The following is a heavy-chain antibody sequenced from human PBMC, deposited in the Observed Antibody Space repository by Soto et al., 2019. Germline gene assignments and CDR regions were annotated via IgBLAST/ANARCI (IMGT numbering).Heavy chain of an antibody. V-gene: IGHV1-69*13. CDR2: IVPIYRTA. CDR3: ARDSGAKLSSS. Sequence: ASGKVSCKASGGTFSSYRINWVRQAPGQGLEWVGGIVPIYRTADYAQKFQGRVTITADESARTAYLEVRSLKSQDTAVYYCARDSGAKLSSSWXQGTLATVSS. D-gene: IGHD6-13*01. CDR1: GGTFSSYR. J-gene: IGHJ4*02.